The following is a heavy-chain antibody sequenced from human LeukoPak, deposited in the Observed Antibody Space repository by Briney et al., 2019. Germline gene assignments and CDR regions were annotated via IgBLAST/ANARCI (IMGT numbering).Heavy chain of an antibody. D-gene: IGHD3-10*01. V-gene: IGHV3-30*18. CDR3: AKSYYYGSGSYPFTDY. Sequence: GGSLRLSCAASGFTFSSYGMHWVRQAPGKGLEWVAVISYDGSNKYYADSVKGRFTISRDNSKNTLYLQMNSLRAEDTAVYYCAKSYYYGSGSYPFTDYWGQGTLVTVSS. CDR1: GFTFSSYG. CDR2: ISYDGSNK. J-gene: IGHJ4*02.